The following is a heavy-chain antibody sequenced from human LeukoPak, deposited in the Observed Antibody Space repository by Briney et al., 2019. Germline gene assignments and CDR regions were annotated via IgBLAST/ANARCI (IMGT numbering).Heavy chain of an antibody. Sequence: TDSGGGTYYADSVKGRFTISRDNSKNTLYLQMNSLRAEDTAVYYCAKDSRIVPAATEFDYWGQGTLVTVSS. V-gene: IGHV3-23*01. J-gene: IGHJ4*02. CDR2: TDSGGGT. CDR3: AKDSRIVPAATEFDY. D-gene: IGHD2-2*01.